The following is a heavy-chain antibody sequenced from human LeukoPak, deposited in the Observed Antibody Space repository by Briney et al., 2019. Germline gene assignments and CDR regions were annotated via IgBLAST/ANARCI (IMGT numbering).Heavy chain of an antibody. Sequence: NPSETLSLTCAVYGGSFSGYYWSWIRQPPGKGLEWIGEINHSGSTNYNPSLKSRVTISVDTSKNQFSLKLSSVTTADTAVYYCASTYCSGGSCSIDYWGQGTLVTVSS. CDR1: GGSFSGYY. CDR3: ASTYCSGGSCSIDY. D-gene: IGHD2-15*01. V-gene: IGHV4-34*01. CDR2: INHSGST. J-gene: IGHJ4*02.